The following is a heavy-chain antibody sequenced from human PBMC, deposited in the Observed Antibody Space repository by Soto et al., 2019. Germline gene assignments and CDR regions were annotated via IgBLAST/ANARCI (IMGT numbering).Heavy chain of an antibody. V-gene: IGHV1-69*02. Sequence: QVQLVQSGAEVKKPGSSVKVSCKASGGTFSSYTISWVRQAPGQGLEWMGRIIPILGIANYAQKFQGRVTITADKSTSTAYMELSSLRSEDTAVYYCASNDGIAVAGSLINYYGMDVWGQGTTVTVSS. J-gene: IGHJ6*02. CDR3: ASNDGIAVAGSLINYYGMDV. CDR2: IIPILGIA. D-gene: IGHD6-19*01. CDR1: GGTFSSYT.